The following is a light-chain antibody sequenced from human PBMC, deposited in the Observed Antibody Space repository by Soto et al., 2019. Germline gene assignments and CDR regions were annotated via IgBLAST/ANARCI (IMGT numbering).Light chain of an antibody. CDR3: SSYAGSNNLX. CDR2: EVS. V-gene: IGLV2-8*01. CDR1: SSDVGGYNY. Sequence: QSALTQPPSASGSPGQSVTISCTGTSSDVGGYNYVSWYQQYPGKAPKLMIYEVSKRPSGVPDRFSGSKSGNTASLTVSGLQAEDEADYYCSSYAGSNNLXFGGGXKLTVL. J-gene: IGLJ3*02.